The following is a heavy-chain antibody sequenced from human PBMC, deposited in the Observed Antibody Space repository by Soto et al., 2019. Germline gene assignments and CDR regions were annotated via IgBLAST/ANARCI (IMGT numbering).Heavy chain of an antibody. CDR3: AAGAGGVSESSRVLYSGMNV. CDR2: ISYNGGKI. J-gene: IGHJ6*02. Sequence: QVQLVESGGGVVQPGKSLRLSCAASGFTFNNYAMHWVRQAPGKGLEWVALISYNGGKIYYADSVKGRFTISRDNSKNPLSLQMDSLGPADTAVYYCAAGAGGVSESSRVLYSGMNVWGQGATVTVS. CDR1: GFTFNNYA. D-gene: IGHD2-15*01. V-gene: IGHV3-30-3*02.